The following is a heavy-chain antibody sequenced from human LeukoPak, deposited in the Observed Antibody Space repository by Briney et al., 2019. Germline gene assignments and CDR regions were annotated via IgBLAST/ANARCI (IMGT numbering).Heavy chain of an antibody. Sequence: SETLSLTCTVSGGSISSSSYYWGWIRQPPGKGLEWIGSIYYSGSTYYNPSLKSRVTISVDTSKNQFSLKLSSVTAADTAVYYCARRLNSSSWTGMRGVNYYYMDVWGKGTTVTVSS. D-gene: IGHD6-6*01. CDR2: IYYSGST. CDR1: GGSISSSSYY. CDR3: ARRLNSSSWTGMRGVNYYYMDV. J-gene: IGHJ6*03. V-gene: IGHV4-39*01.